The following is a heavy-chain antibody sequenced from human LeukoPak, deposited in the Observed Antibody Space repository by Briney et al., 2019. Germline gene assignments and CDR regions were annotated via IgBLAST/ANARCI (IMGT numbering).Heavy chain of an antibody. CDR1: GFTFSSYE. CDR3: ARAKPEQDAFDI. V-gene: IGHV3-48*03. J-gene: IGHJ3*02. D-gene: IGHD1/OR15-1a*01. Sequence: GGSLRLSCAASGFTFSSYEMNWVRQAPGEGLEWVSYISSSGSTIYYADSVKGRFTISRDNAKNSLYLQMNSLRAEDTAVYYCARAKPEQDAFDIWGQGTMVTVSS. CDR2: ISSSGSTI.